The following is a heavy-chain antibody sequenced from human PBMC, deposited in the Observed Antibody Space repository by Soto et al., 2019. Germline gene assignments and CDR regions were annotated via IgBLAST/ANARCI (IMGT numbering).Heavy chain of an antibody. CDR3: AKITSGGQDS. Sequence: PGGSLRLSCAASGFTFSTYGMSWVRQAPGKGLVWVSSTGPSGATTYYADSVKGRFTIPRDNSKSTLYLQINSLRAEDTAIYFCAKITSGGQDSWGQGTLVTVSS. D-gene: IGHD1-26*01. CDR1: GFTFSTYG. J-gene: IGHJ5*01. V-gene: IGHV3-23*01. CDR2: TGPSGATT.